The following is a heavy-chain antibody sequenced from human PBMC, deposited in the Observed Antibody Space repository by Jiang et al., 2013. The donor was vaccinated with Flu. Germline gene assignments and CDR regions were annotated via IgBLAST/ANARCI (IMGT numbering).Heavy chain of an antibody. CDR1: GYTFTGYF. CDR3: ARGSVGATSPDS. J-gene: IGHJ4*02. V-gene: IGHV1-2*02. Sequence: EVKKPGASVKVSCKASGYTFTGYFMHWVRQAPGQGLEWMSWINPNSGGTNYAQKFQGRVTMTRDTSISTAYMELNRLTSDDTAVYYCARGSVGATSPDSWGQGTLVTVSS. D-gene: IGHD1-26*01. CDR2: INPNSGGT.